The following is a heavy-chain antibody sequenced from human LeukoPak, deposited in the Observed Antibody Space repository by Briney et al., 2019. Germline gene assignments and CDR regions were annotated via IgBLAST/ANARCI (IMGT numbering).Heavy chain of an antibody. CDR2: IYYSGIT. Sequence: KPSETLSLTCTVSGDSITTTDHYWGWIRQSPDKGLEWIGNIYYSGITDNNPSLKSRVTMSVDTSKHQFSLKLRSVTPADSAVYYCARRLLTGDRDYFDYWGQGTLVTVSS. CDR3: ARRLLTGDRDYFDY. J-gene: IGHJ4*02. CDR1: GDSITTTDHY. D-gene: IGHD7-27*01. V-gene: IGHV4-39*01.